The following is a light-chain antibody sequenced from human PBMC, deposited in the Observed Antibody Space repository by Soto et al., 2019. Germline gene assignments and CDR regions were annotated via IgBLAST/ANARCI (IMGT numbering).Light chain of an antibody. J-gene: IGLJ2*01. CDR1: SSDVGGYNY. V-gene: IGLV2-14*01. Sequence: QSVLTQPASVSGSPGQSITIPCTGISSDVGGYNYVSWYQQHPGKAPRLMIYDVSNRPSGVSNRFSGSKSGNTASLTISGLQAEDEADYYCSSYTSSNTLVVFGGGTKLTVL. CDR2: DVS. CDR3: SSYTSSNTLVV.